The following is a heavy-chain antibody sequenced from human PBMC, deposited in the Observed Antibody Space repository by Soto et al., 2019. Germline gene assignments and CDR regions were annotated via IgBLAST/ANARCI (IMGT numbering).Heavy chain of an antibody. V-gene: IGHV1-46*01. J-gene: IGHJ4*02. CDR1: GYTFTSYY. CDR2: INPSGGST. D-gene: IGHD3-22*01. Sequence: ASVKVSCKASGYTFTSYYMHWVRQAPGQGLEWMGIINPSGGSTSYAQKFQGRVTMTRDTSTSTVYMELSSLRSEDTAVYYCARGSHYYDSSGYTTPDFDYWGQETLVTVSS. CDR3: ARGSHYYDSSGYTTPDFDY.